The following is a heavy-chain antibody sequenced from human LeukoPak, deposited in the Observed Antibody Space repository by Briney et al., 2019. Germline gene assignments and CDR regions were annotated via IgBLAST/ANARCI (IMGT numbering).Heavy chain of an antibody. CDR3: ARGVAYYDILTGYYAPPYYYGMDV. D-gene: IGHD3-9*01. Sequence: SQTLSLTCAVSGGSISSGGYSWSWIRQPPGKGLEWIGYIYHSGSTYYNPSLKSRVTISADRSKNQFSLKLSSVTAADTAVYYCARGVAYYDILTGYYAPPYYYGMDVWGQGTTVTVSS. J-gene: IGHJ6*02. CDR1: GGSISSGGYS. CDR2: IYHSGST. V-gene: IGHV4-30-2*01.